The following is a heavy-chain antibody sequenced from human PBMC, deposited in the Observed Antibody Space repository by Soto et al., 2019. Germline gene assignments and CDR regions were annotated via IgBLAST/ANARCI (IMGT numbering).Heavy chain of an antibody. Sequence: QVQLVQSGAEVKKPGSSVQVSCKASGGTFSTYAISWVRQAPGQGLECMGGIIPIFGRTTYAQKFQGRVTINADKSTTTAYMELSGLRSEDTAVYYCAKGEAMVTAVDAFDIWGQGTMVTVSS. CDR1: GGTFSTYA. CDR3: AKGEAMVTAVDAFDI. V-gene: IGHV1-69*06. D-gene: IGHD2-21*02. CDR2: IIPIFGRT. J-gene: IGHJ3*02.